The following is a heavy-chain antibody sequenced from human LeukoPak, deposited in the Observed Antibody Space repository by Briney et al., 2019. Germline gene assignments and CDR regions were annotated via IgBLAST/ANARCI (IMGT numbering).Heavy chain of an antibody. D-gene: IGHD2-2*01. Sequence: GGSLRLFCAASGFTFSSYAMSWVRQAPGKGLEWVSVISVGGDITHYADSVKGRFTISRSNSKNTLYLQMNSLRAEDTAVYYCAKAYCSSSSCSSDYWGQGTLVTVSS. CDR1: GFTFSSYA. CDR3: AKAYCSSSSCSSDY. V-gene: IGHV3-23*01. CDR2: ISVGGDIT. J-gene: IGHJ4*02.